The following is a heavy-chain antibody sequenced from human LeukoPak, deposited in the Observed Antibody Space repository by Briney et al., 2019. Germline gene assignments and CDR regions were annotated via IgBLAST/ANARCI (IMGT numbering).Heavy chain of an antibody. Sequence: GGSLRLSCAASGFTFSSYGMHWVRQAPGKGLDWVAFIHHDGSNKYYADSVRGRFTISRDNSKNTLYLQMNSLRAEDTALYFCAKGDKMLTWRRTYNRFDPWGQGTRVTFSS. V-gene: IGHV3-30*02. CDR3: AKGDKMLTWRRTYNRFDP. J-gene: IGHJ5*02. D-gene: IGHD3-16*01. CDR2: IHHDGSNK. CDR1: GFTFSSYG.